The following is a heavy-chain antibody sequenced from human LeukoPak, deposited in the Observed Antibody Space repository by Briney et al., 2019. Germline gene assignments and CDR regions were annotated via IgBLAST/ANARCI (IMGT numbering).Heavy chain of an antibody. D-gene: IGHD7-27*01. Sequence: TGGSLRLSCAASGFTFNSYSMNWVRQAPGKGLEWVSSISSSSSYIYYADSVKGRFTISRDNAKNSLYLQMNSLRAEDTAVYYCARDFRPLGAFDIWGQGTMVTVSS. V-gene: IGHV3-21*01. CDR1: GFTFNSYS. CDR3: ARDFRPLGAFDI. J-gene: IGHJ3*02. CDR2: ISSSSSYI.